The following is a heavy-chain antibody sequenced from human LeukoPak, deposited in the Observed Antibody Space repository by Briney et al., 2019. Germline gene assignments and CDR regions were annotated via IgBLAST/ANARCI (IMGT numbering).Heavy chain of an antibody. D-gene: IGHD6-19*01. Sequence: GGSLRLSCAASGFTFSSYAMSWVRQAPGKGLEWVSGIGGSGGSTYYSFSVKGRFTISRDNSKNTLYLQMTGLRAEDTAVYYFSNPLGNINTVAVAFDYWGQGTLVTV. CDR3: SNPLGNINTVAVAFDY. J-gene: IGHJ4*02. CDR1: GFTFSSYA. CDR2: IGGSGGST. V-gene: IGHV3-23*01.